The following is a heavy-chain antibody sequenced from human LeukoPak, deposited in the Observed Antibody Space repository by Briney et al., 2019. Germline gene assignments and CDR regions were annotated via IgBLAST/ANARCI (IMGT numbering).Heavy chain of an antibody. CDR1: GGSISSSSYY. D-gene: IGHD3-10*01. CDR3: ASHYYGSGNFDY. J-gene: IGHJ4*02. Sequence: SETLSLTCTVSGGSISSSSYYWGWIRQPPGKGLEWIGSIYYSGSTYYNPSLKSRVTISVDTSKNQFSLKLSSVTAADTAVYYCASHYYGSGNFDYWGQGTLVTVSS. V-gene: IGHV4-39*01. CDR2: IYYSGST.